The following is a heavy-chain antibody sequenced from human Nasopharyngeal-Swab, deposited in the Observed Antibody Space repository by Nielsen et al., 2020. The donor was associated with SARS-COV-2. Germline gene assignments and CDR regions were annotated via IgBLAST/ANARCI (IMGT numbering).Heavy chain of an antibody. CDR2: FDPEDGET. J-gene: IGHJ4*02. CDR3: ATGVAVAGRTHFVDY. D-gene: IGHD6-19*01. CDR1: GYTLTELS. V-gene: IGHV1-24*01. Sequence: ASVKVSCKVSGYTLTELSMHWVRQAPGKGLEWMGGFDPEDGETIYAQKFQGRVTMTEETSTDTAYMELSSLRSEDTAVYYCATGVAVAGRTHFVDYWGQGTLVTVSS.